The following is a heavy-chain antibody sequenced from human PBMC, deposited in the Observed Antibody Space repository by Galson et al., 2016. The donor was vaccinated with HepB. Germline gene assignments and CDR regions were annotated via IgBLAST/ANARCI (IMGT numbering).Heavy chain of an antibody. CDR1: GFSFSDYP. Sequence: SLRLSCAASGFSFSDYPIVWVRQAPGEGLEWVSSISSSSSYIYYSDSLKGRFTISRDNAKKSVSLQMNSLRPEDTAVYFCAKPRLQYFDLDHWGQGTLVTVSS. J-gene: IGHJ4*02. V-gene: IGHV3-21*01. D-gene: IGHD3-9*01. CDR3: AKPRLQYFDLDH. CDR2: ISSSSSYI.